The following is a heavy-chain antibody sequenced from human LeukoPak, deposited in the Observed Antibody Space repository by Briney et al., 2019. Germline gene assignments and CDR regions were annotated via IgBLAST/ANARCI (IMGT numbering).Heavy chain of an antibody. J-gene: IGHJ6*03. CDR1: GFTFSGYV. Sequence: GGSLRLSCAASGFTFSGYVMTWVRQAPGKGLEWVSAISGSGGSTYYADSVKGRFTISRDNAKNSLYLQMNSLRPEDTAVYFCARDRHVPGLYYYYMDVWGKGTTVTVSS. CDR2: ISGSGGST. D-gene: IGHD6-6*01. CDR3: ARDRHVPGLYYYYMDV. V-gene: IGHV3-23*01.